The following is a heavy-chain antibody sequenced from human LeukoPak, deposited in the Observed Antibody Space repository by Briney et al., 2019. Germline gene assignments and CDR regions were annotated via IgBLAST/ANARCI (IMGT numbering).Heavy chain of an antibody. J-gene: IGHJ4*02. Sequence: GGSLRLSCAASGFTFSSYWMHWVRQAPGKGLEWVSAISGSGGTTFYADSVKGRVTISRDNSKTTLYLQMNSLRAEDTAIYYCAKDVQYYYDSSAFYYFDYWGQGTLVTVSS. V-gene: IGHV3-23*01. CDR3: AKDVQYYYDSSAFYYFDY. CDR1: GFTFSSYW. CDR2: ISGSGGTT. D-gene: IGHD3-22*01.